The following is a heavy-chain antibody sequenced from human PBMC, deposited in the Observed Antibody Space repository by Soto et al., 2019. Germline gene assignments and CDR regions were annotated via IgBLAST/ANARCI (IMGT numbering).Heavy chain of an antibody. D-gene: IGHD3-22*01. J-gene: IGHJ3*02. CDR2: INSDRSST. V-gene: IGHV3-74*01. Sequence: PGGSLRLSCAASGFTFSSYWMHWVRQAPGKGLVWVSRINSDRSSTSYADSVKGRFTISRDNAENTLYLQMNSLRAEDTAVYYCVGSSGYYAPDAFDIWGQGTMVTV. CDR3: VGSSGYYAPDAFDI. CDR1: GFTFSSYW.